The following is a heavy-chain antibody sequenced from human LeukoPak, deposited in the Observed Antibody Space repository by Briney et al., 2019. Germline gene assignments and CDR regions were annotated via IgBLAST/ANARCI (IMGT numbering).Heavy chain of an antibody. J-gene: IGHJ4*02. CDR2: IYYSGST. V-gene: IGHV4-31*03. CDR3: ARDSSGHFAFDY. CDR1: GGSISSGGYY. D-gene: IGHD3-22*01. Sequence: SETLSLTCTVSGGSISSGGYYWSWIRQHPGKGLEWIGYIYYSGSTYYNPSLKSRVTISVDTSKNQFSLNLSSVTAADTAVYYCARDSSGHFAFDYWGQGTLVTVSS.